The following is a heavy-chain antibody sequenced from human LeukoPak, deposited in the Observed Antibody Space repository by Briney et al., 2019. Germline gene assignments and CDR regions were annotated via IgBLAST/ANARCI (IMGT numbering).Heavy chain of an antibody. Sequence: GGSLRLSCAASGFTFSSYAMHWVRQAPGKGLEWVAVISYDGSNKYYADSVKGRFTISRDNSKNTLYLQMNSLRAEDTAVYYCARVMGYCSSTSCYKGVPYYYGMDVWGQGTTVTVSS. CDR2: ISYDGSNK. D-gene: IGHD2-2*01. J-gene: IGHJ6*02. CDR1: GFTFSSYA. CDR3: ARVMGYCSSTSCYKGVPYYYGMDV. V-gene: IGHV3-30-3*01.